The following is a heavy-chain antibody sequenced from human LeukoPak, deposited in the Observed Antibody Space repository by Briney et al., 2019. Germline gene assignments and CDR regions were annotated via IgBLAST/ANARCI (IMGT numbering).Heavy chain of an antibody. J-gene: IGHJ4*02. V-gene: IGHV1-2*02. CDR2: INPNSGGT. CDR3: ATRFPGIAVAGNFDY. CDR1: GYTFTDYY. D-gene: IGHD6-19*01. Sequence: ALVKVSCKASGYTFTDYYMHWVRQAPGQGLEWMGWINPNSGGTKYTQKFQGRVTMTRDTSISTAYMELSRLRSDDTAVYYCATRFPGIAVAGNFDYWGQGTLVTVSS.